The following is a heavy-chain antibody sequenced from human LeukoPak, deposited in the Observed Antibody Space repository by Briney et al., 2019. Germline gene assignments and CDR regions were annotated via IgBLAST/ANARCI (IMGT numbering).Heavy chain of an antibody. CDR3: ARVDPDSSSTLEVFDY. D-gene: IGHD6-6*01. CDR2: IYYSGST. V-gene: IGHV4-59*01. J-gene: IGHJ4*02. Sequence: SETLSLTCTVSGGSISSYYWSWIRQPPGKGLEWIWYIYYSGSTNYNPSLKSRVTISVDTSKNQFSLKLSSVTAADTAVYYCARVDPDSSSTLEVFDYWGQGTLVTVSS. CDR1: GGSISSYY.